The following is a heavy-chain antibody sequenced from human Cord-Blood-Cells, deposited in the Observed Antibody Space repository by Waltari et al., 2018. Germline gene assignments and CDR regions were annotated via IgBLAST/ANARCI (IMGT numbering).Heavy chain of an antibody. V-gene: IGHV3-21*01. Sequence: EVQLVESGGGLVKPGGSLRLSCAASGFPFSSYSMTWVRQAPGKGLEWVSSISSSSSYIYYADSVKGRFTISRDNAKNSLYLQMNSLRAEDTAVYYCARDKAYYFDYWGQGTLVTVSS. CDR3: ARDKAYYFDY. CDR1: GFPFSSYS. J-gene: IGHJ4*02. CDR2: ISSSSSYI.